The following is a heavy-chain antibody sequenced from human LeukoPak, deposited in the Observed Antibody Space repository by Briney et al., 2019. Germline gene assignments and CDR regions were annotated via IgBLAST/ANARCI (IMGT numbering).Heavy chain of an antibody. V-gene: IGHV4-31*03. D-gene: IGHD4-23*01. CDR2: IYYSGST. J-gene: IGHJ6*02. CDR1: GGSISSGGYY. Sequence: SETLSLTCTVSGGSISSGGYYWSWIRQHPGKGLEWIGYIYYSGSTYYNPSLKSRVTISVDTSKNQFSLKLSSVTAADTAVYYCARDGGGGGNSFGDYYGMDVWGQGTTVTVSS. CDR3: ARDGGGGGNSFGDYYGMDV.